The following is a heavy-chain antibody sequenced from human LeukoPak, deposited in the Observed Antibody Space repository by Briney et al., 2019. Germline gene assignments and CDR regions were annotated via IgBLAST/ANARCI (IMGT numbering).Heavy chain of an antibody. J-gene: IGHJ5*02. CDR3: AERGGSGSSRGWFDP. CDR1: GGSFSGYY. Sequence: SETLSLTCAVYGGSFSGYYWSWIRQPPGKGLEWIGEINHSGSTNYNPSLKSRITISVDTSKNQFYLKLSSVTAADTAVYYCAERGGSGSSRGWFDPWGQGTLVTVSS. CDR2: INHSGST. V-gene: IGHV4-34*01. D-gene: IGHD3-10*01.